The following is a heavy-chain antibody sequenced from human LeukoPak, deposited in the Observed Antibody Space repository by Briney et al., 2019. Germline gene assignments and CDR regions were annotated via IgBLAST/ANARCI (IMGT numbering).Heavy chain of an antibody. D-gene: IGHD1-26*01. CDR1: GFTFDNYA. Sequence: QPGRSLRLSCSASGFTFDNYAMHWVRQAPMKGLEWVASINWRSDEIGYADSVKGRFTISRDNAKNSLYLQMNSLRAEDTALYYCATYSGVHHKTFDDWGQGTLVTVSS. J-gene: IGHJ4*02. CDR2: INWRSDEI. CDR3: ATYSGVHHKTFDD. V-gene: IGHV3-9*01.